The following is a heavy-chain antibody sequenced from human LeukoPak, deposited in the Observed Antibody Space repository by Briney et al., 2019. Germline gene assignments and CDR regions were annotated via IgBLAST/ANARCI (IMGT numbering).Heavy chain of an antibody. D-gene: IGHD5-18*01. J-gene: IGHJ5*02. CDR1: GDSISSYY. V-gene: IGHV4-59*08. CDR3: ARQGDTAMVPNWFDP. CDR2: IYYSGST. Sequence: PSETLSLTCTVSGDSISSYYWSWIRQPPGKGLEWIGYIYYSGSTNYNPSLKSRATISVDTSKNQFSLKLSSVTAADTAVYYCARQGDTAMVPNWFDPWGQGTLVTVSS.